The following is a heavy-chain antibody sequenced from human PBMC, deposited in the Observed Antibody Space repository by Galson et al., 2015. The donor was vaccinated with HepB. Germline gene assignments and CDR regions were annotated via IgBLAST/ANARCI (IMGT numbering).Heavy chain of an antibody. V-gene: IGHV1-69*13. CDR1: GGTFSSYA. Sequence: SVKVSCKASGGTFSSYAITWVRQAPGQGLEWMGGIIPIFGTANYAQKFQGRVTIIADESTSTAYMELGSLRSDDTAVYYCARAGVGSSWTWNQDYWGQGTLVTVSS. CDR2: IIPIFGTA. J-gene: IGHJ4*02. D-gene: IGHD6-13*01. CDR3: ARAGVGSSWTWNQDY.